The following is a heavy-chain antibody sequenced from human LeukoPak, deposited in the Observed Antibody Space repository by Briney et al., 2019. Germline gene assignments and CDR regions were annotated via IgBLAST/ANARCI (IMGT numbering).Heavy chain of an antibody. CDR1: SGSISTSNYY. V-gene: IGHV4-39*07. CDR3: ARALGDTAMVINRRYFDY. Sequence: SETLSLTCTVSSGSISTSNYYWGWVRQPPRKALEWSGNIFYSGSTYYNPSLKSRVTISVDTSKTQFSLKLSSVTAADTAVYYCARALGDTAMVINRRYFDYWGQGTLVTVSS. D-gene: IGHD5-18*01. J-gene: IGHJ4*02. CDR2: IFYSGST.